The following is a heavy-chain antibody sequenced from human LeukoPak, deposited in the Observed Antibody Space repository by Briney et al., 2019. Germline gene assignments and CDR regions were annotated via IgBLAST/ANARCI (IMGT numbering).Heavy chain of an antibody. CDR2: ISSSSSYI. J-gene: IGHJ4*02. D-gene: IGHD6-19*01. Sequence: PGGSLRLSCAASGFTFSSYSMNWVRQAPGKGLEWVSSISSSSSYIYYADSVKGRFTISRDNAKNSLYLQMNSLRAEDTAVYYCACPGGSGWYYFDYWGQGTLVTVSS. CDR3: ACPGGSGWYYFDY. V-gene: IGHV3-21*01. CDR1: GFTFSSYS.